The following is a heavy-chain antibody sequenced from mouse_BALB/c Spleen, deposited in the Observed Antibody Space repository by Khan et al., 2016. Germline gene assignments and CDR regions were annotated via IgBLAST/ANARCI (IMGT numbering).Heavy chain of an antibody. V-gene: IGHV1S135*01. CDR3: ASSTQSFYAMDY. D-gene: IGHD1-1*01. Sequence: EVQLQESGPELMKPGASVKISCKASGYSFTSYYMHWVKQSHGKSLEWIGYIDPFNGGTSYNQKFKGKATLTVEKSSSTAYMHLSSLTSEDSAVYYCASSTQSFYAMDYWGQGTSVTVSS. J-gene: IGHJ4*01. CDR2: IDPFNGGT. CDR1: GYSFTSYY.